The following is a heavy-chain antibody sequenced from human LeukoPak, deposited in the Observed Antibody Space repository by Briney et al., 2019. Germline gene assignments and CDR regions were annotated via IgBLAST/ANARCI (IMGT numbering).Heavy chain of an antibody. CDR2: ISTIGSSI. CDR3: SRAPRNLDY. CDR1: GFSSCTDE. Sequence: GGSLRLSCAASGFSSCTDEINGGRQAPGKGREWVSQISTIGSSIHYAGSAKGGLTISRENAKNSFSLQMNSLRVDDTAVYYCSRAPRNLDYWGQGTMVTVSS. J-gene: IGHJ4*01. V-gene: IGHV3-48*03.